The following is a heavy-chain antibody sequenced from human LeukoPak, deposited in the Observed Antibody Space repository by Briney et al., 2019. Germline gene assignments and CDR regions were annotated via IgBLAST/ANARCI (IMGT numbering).Heavy chain of an antibody. CDR3: ATLSDRNFYYSYGLDV. V-gene: IGHV3-48*04. D-gene: IGHD1-14*01. J-gene: IGHJ6*02. Sequence: GGSLRLSCAVSGITLSNYGMTWVRQAPGKGLEWVAYIGRYGVTTYYADSVKGRFTISGDNAKNSLNLQMNSLRAEDTAVYYCATLSDRNFYYSYGLDVWGQGTTVTVS. CDR2: IGRYGVTT. CDR1: GITLSNYG.